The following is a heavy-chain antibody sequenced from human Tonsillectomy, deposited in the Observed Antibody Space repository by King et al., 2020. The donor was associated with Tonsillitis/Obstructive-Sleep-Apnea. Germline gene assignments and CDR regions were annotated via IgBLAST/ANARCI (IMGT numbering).Heavy chain of an antibody. CDR1: GFTFSSYW. D-gene: IGHD3-10*01. V-gene: IGHV3-7*03. Sequence: VQLVQSGGGLVQPGGSLRLSCAASGFTFSSYWMSWVRQAPGKGLEWVANIKQDGSEKYYVDSVKGRFTISRDNAKNSLYLQMNSLRAEDTAVYYCARGVDFRGDAFDIWGQGTMVTVSS. CDR2: IKQDGSEK. J-gene: IGHJ3*02. CDR3: ARGVDFRGDAFDI.